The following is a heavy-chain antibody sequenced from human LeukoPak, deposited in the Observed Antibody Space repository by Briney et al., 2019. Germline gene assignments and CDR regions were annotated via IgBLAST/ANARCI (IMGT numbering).Heavy chain of an antibody. J-gene: IGHJ6*02. CDR3: ARDSGYYYYGMDV. V-gene: IGHV3-21*01. CDR2: ISSSSSYI. CDR1: GFTFSSYS. Sequence: PGGSLRLSCAASGFTFSSYSMNWVRQAPGKGLEWVSSISSSSSYIYYADSVKGRFTISRENAKNSLYLQMNSLRAGDTAVYYCARDSGYYYYGMDVWGQGTTVTVSS.